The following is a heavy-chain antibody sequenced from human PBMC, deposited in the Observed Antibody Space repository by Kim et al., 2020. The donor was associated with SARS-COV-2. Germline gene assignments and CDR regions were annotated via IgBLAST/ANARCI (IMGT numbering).Heavy chain of an antibody. Sequence: GGSLRLSCAASGFTFSSYAMHWVRQAPGKGLEWVAVISYDGSNKYYADSVKGRFTISRDNSKNTLYLQMNSLRAEDTAVYYCARDSHYDSSGSHMDVWGQGTTVTVSS. CDR2: ISYDGSNK. CDR1: GFTFSSYA. J-gene: IGHJ6*02. D-gene: IGHD3-22*01. CDR3: ARDSHYDSSGSHMDV. V-gene: IGHV3-30-3*01.